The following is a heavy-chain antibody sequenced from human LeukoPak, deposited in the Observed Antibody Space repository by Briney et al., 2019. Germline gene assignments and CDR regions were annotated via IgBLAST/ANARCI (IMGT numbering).Heavy chain of an antibody. V-gene: IGHV4-59*11. CDR1: GGSISSHY. CDR2: IYYSGST. D-gene: IGHD6-6*01. Sequence: PLETLSLTCTVSGGSISSHYWSWIRQPPGKGLEWIGYIYYSGSTNYNPSLKSRVTISVDTSKNQFSLKLSSVTAADTAVYYCARSIAARRGYYYYYYMDVWGKGTTVTVSS. J-gene: IGHJ6*03. CDR3: ARSIAARRGYYYYYYMDV.